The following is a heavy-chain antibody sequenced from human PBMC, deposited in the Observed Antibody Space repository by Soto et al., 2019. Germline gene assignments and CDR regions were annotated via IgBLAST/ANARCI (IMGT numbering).Heavy chain of an antibody. J-gene: IGHJ6*02. V-gene: IGHV3-30*18. CDR3: AKDLRQGASGATVYGMDV. CDR2: ISYDGSKT. Sequence: QVQLVESGGGVVQPGTSLRLSCTASGFTFSTTGMHWVRQATGKGLEWVAVISYDGSKTYYADSVKGRLTISRDNSRGTVYLQMNSLRPEDTAVYYCAKDLRQGASGATVYGMDVWGQGTTVSVSS. D-gene: IGHD7-27*01. CDR1: GFTFSTTG.